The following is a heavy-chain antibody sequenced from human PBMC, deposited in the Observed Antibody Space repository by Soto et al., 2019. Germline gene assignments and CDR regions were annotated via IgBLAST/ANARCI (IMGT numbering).Heavy chain of an antibody. D-gene: IGHD3-3*01. V-gene: IGHV3-7*05. CDR1: ELTFIGYW. Sequence: GGPMRPPWQAAELTFIGYWGSWVRKAQGKGLGWLANIKQDGSEKYYVDSVKGRFTISRDNAKNSLYLQMNSLRAEDTAVYYCARTYYDFWSGYLAKTYGMDVWGQGTTVTVSS. CDR2: IKQDGSEK. CDR3: ARTYYDFWSGYLAKTYGMDV. J-gene: IGHJ6*02.